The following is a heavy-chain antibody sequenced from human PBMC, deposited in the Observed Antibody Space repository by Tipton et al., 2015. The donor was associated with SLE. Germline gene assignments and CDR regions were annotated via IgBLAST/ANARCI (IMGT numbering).Heavy chain of an antibody. D-gene: IGHD6-13*01. CDR2: IYYSGST. CDR3: ARLGQQRGDAFDI. J-gene: IGHJ3*02. Sequence: TLSLTCAVYGGSFSGYYWSWIRQPPGKGLEWIGSIYYSGSTYYNPSLKSRVTISVDTSKNQFSLKLSSVTAADTAVYYCARLGQQRGDAFDIWGQGTMVTVSS. V-gene: IGHV4-34*01. CDR1: GGSFSGYY.